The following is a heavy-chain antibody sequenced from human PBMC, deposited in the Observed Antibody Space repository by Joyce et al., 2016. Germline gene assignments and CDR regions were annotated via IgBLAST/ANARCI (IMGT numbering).Heavy chain of an antibody. J-gene: IGHJ6*02. CDR2: INGGGIT. V-gene: IGHV4-34*01. CDR1: GGSFSGYY. D-gene: IGHD6-13*01. CDR3: ARGRGYTTSVRRRGMDV. Sequence: QVQLQQWGAGLLKPSETLSLTCAAYGGSFSGYYWTSTRQPPGKGLEWSGEINGGGITNYQPSLKRRLTILIDTSKNQFSLKLTSVTAPDTAVYYCARGRGYTTSVRRRGMDVWGQGTTVTVSS.